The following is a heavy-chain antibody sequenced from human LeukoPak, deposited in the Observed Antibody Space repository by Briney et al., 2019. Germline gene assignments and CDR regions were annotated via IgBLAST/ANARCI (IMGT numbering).Heavy chain of an antibody. CDR1: GDSISRSSYY. CDR3: ARGRSLTLDY. J-gene: IGHJ4*02. Sequence: SETLSLTCTVSGDSISRSSYYWSWIRQHPRKGLEWIGYIYYSGSTYYNPSLKSRVTISVDTYKNQFSLKLSSVTAADTAVYYCARGRSLTLDYWGQGTLVTVSS. V-gene: IGHV4-31*03. D-gene: IGHD2-15*01. CDR2: IYYSGST.